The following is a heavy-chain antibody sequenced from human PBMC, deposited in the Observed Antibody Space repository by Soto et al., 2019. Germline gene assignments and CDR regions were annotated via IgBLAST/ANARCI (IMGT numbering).Heavy chain of an antibody. Sequence: GGSLRLSCAASGFTFSRYGMHWVRQAPGKGLEWVAVIWYDGSNKYYADSVKGRFTISRDNSKNTLYLQMNSLRAEDTAVYYCARDGITVLDYGDYDESLYYWGQGTLVTVSS. CDR2: IWYDGSNK. CDR3: ARDGITVLDYGDYDESLYY. J-gene: IGHJ4*02. CDR1: GFTFSRYG. V-gene: IGHV3-33*01. D-gene: IGHD4-17*01.